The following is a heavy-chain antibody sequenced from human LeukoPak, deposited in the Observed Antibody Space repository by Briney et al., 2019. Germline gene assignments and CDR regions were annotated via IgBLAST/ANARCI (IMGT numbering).Heavy chain of an antibody. CDR2: ISSSSSYI. CDR3: ARDGVAEGGDDY. Sequence: GGSLRLSCAASGFTFSSYSMNWVRQAPGKGLGWVSSISSSSSYIYYADSVKGRFTISRDNAKNSLYLQMNSLRAEDTAVYYCARDGVAEGGDDYWGQGTLVTVSS. J-gene: IGHJ4*02. D-gene: IGHD3-16*01. CDR1: GFTFSSYS. V-gene: IGHV3-21*01.